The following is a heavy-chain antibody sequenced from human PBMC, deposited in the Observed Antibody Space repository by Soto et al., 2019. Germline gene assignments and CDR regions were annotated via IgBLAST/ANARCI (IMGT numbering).Heavy chain of an antibody. CDR2: IYYSGST. CDR1: GGSVSSGSYY. Sequence: VQLQESGPGLVKPSETLSLTCTVSGGSVSSGSYYWSWNRQPPGKGLEWIGYIYYSGSTNYNPSLKSRVTLSVDKSKNQFSLKLSSVTAADTAVYDCARDLEAFDIWGQGTMVTVSS. V-gene: IGHV4-61*01. J-gene: IGHJ3*02. CDR3: ARDLEAFDI.